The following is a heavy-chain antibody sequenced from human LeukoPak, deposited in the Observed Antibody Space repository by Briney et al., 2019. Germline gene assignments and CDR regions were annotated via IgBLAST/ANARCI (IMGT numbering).Heavy chain of an antibody. CDR3: ARRWPHSSGYYLFDY. CDR1: GGTFSSHG. D-gene: IGHD3-22*01. Sequence: SVKVSCKASGGTFSSHGMSWVRQAPGQGLEWVGRIIPVFGAANYAQKFQGRVTITTDESTSTAYMELSSLRSEDTALYYCARRWPHSSGYYLFDYWGQGTLATVSS. V-gene: IGHV1-69*05. J-gene: IGHJ4*02. CDR2: IIPVFGAA.